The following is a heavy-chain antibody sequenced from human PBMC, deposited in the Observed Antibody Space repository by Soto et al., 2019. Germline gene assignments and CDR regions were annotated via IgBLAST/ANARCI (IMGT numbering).Heavy chain of an antibody. J-gene: IGHJ4*02. D-gene: IGHD2-8*02. Sequence: DVQLVESGGGLVQPGGSLRLSCSASGFTFSNYVMSWVRQAPGKGLEWVANIKQPGSEKYYVDSVKGRFIISRDNAKNSLYLQMNSLRADDTAVYFCARWAGGVSGYWGQGTLVTVSS. CDR1: GFTFSNYV. V-gene: IGHV3-7*05. CDR3: ARWAGGVSGY. CDR2: IKQPGSEK.